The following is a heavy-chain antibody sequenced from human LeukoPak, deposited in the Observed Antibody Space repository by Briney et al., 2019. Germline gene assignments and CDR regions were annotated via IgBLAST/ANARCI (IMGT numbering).Heavy chain of an antibody. CDR2: IYYSGSP. V-gene: IGHV4-59*01. CDR1: GGSLSNYY. CDR3: ARVFYYGSGTFDL. Sequence: SETLSLTCTVSGGSLSNYYWSWIRQPPGKGLEWIGYIYYSGSPTYNPSLRSRVTISVDTSKNQFSLKLSSVTAAGTAVYYCARVFYYGSGTFDLWGRGTLVTVSS. D-gene: IGHD3-10*01. J-gene: IGHJ2*01.